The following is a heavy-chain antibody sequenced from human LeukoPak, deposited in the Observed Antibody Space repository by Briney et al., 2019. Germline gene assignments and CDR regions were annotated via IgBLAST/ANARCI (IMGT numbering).Heavy chain of an antibody. CDR3: ARHPVYDFWSGYYYYGMDV. D-gene: IGHD3-3*01. J-gene: IGHJ6*02. V-gene: IGHV4-59*08. CDR2: IYYSGST. CDR1: GGSFSGYY. Sequence: SETLSLTCAVYGGSFSGYYWSWIRQPPGKGLEWIGYIYYSGSTNYNPSLKSRVTISVDTSKNQFSLKLSSVTAADTAVYYCARHPVYDFWSGYYYYGMDVWGQGTTVTVSS.